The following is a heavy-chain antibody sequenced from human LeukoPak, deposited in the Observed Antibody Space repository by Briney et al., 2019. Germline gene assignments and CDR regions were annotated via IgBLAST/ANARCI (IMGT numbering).Heavy chain of an antibody. D-gene: IGHD3-10*01. Sequence: SETLSLTCTVSGGSISSYYWSWIRQPPGKGLEWIGYIYYSGSTNYNPSLKSRVTISVDTSKNQFSLKVSSVTAADTAVYYCASNYYGSWSLDYWGQGNLVTVSS. V-gene: IGHV4-59*08. J-gene: IGHJ4*02. CDR2: IYYSGST. CDR1: GGSISSYY. CDR3: ASNYYGSWSLDY.